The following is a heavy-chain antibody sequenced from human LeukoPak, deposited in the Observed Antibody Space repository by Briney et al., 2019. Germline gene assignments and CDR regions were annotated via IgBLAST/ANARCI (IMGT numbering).Heavy chain of an antibody. J-gene: IGHJ6*02. V-gene: IGHV3-21*01. CDR2: ISGSGGST. Sequence: GGSLRLSCAASGFTVGSSYMSWVRQAPGKGLEWVSAISGSGGSTYYADSVKGRFTISRDNAKNSLYLQMNSLRAEDTAVYYCARDGYYDFWSGLYYYYYGMDVWGQGTTVTVSS. CDR1: GFTVGSSY. CDR3: ARDGYYDFWSGLYYYYYGMDV. D-gene: IGHD3-3*01.